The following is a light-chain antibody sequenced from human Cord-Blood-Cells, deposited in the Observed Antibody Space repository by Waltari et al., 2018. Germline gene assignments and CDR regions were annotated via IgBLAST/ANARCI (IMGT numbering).Light chain of an antibody. V-gene: IGLV2-14*01. Sequence: QSALTQPASVSGSPGQWITISCTGTSSCGGGYHYVPCYHQHPGKAPKLMIYEVSTRPSGVSNRFSGSKSGNTASLTISGLQAEDEADYYCSSYTSSSPDVVFGGGTKLTVL. CDR1: SSCGGGYHY. J-gene: IGLJ2*01. CDR3: SSYTSSSPDVV. CDR2: EVS.